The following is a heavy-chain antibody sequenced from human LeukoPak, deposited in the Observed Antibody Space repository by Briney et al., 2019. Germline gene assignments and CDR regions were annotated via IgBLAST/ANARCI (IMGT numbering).Heavy chain of an antibody. Sequence: SETLSLTCTVSGDSMGNDYWSWIRQSAGKGLEWIGRISTSGNTDYNPSLRSRVTMSMDTSRDQFSLTLTSMTAADTAVYYCARNELRSYGLVHYWGQGTLVTVSS. D-gene: IGHD1-26*01. CDR2: ISTSGNT. CDR3: ARNELRSYGLVHY. CDR1: GDSMGNDY. V-gene: IGHV4-4*07. J-gene: IGHJ4*02.